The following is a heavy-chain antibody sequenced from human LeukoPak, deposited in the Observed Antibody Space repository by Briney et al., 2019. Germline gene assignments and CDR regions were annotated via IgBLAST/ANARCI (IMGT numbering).Heavy chain of an antibody. Sequence: GASVKVSCKASGYTFTSYGISWVRQAPGQGLEWMGWISAYNGNTNYAQKLQRRVTMTTDTSTSTAYMELRSLRSDDTAVYFCARDLGTLSSYSSSWLYHLDYWGQGTLVTVSS. CDR3: ARDLGTLSSYSSSWLYHLDY. V-gene: IGHV1-18*01. J-gene: IGHJ4*02. CDR2: ISAYNGNT. D-gene: IGHD6-13*01. CDR1: GYTFTSYG.